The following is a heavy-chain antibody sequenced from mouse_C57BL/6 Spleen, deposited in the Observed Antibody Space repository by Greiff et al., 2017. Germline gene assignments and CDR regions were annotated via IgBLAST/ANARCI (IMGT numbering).Heavy chain of an antibody. CDR2: INPSSGYT. CDR3: ARGGGDYYYGSSYDRYFDV. Sequence: VKLVESGAELAKPGASVKLSCKASGYTFTSYWMHWVKQRPGQGLEWIGYINPSSGYTKYNQKFKDKATLTADKSSSTAYMQLRSLTYEDYAVYYGARGGGDYYYGSSYDRYFDVWGTGTTVTVSS. J-gene: IGHJ1*03. D-gene: IGHD1-1*01. CDR1: GYTFTSYW. V-gene: IGHV1-7*01.